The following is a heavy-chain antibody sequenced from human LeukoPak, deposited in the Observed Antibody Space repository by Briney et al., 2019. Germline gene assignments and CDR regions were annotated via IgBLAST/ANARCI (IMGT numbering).Heavy chain of an antibody. CDR2: ISGSGGST. D-gene: IGHD3-22*01. J-gene: IGHJ4*02. V-gene: IGHV3-23*01. Sequence: SGGSLILSCAASGFTFSSYAMNWVRQAPGKGLEWVSGISGSGGSTYYAESVKGRFTISRDNSKNTLYLQMSSLTAEDTAVYYCARRDTSGSLYFDYWGQGTLVTVSS. CDR1: GFTFSSYA. CDR3: ARRDTSGSLYFDY.